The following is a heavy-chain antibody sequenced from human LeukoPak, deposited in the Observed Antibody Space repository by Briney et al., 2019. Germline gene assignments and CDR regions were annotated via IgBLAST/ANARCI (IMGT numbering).Heavy chain of an antibody. CDR1: GGSTSSYY. Sequence: SKTLSLTSPSPGGSTSSYYRTWIRQPPGQGMAWIGYISYIGSTNYNPSLKSRVTISVDTSKNQFSLKLSSVTAADTAVYYCARLPEEGSPEGMGYYYYYGMDVWGQGTTVTVSS. D-gene: IGHD1-26*01. CDR2: ISYIGST. V-gene: IGHV4-59*08. J-gene: IGHJ6*02. CDR3: ARLPEEGSPEGMGYYYYYGMDV.